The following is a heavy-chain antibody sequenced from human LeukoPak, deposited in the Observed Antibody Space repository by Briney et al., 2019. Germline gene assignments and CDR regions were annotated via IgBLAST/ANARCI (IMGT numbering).Heavy chain of an antibody. D-gene: IGHD2-2*01. J-gene: IGHJ5*02. Sequence: PSETLSLTCTVSGGSISSGNNYWGWIRQPPGKGLEWIGTISYSGSTYYNPSLKSRVTISGDTPKNHFSLKLSSVTAADTAVYYCARTPGIVVEGWFDVWGQGTLATVSS. V-gene: IGHV4-39*02. CDR3: ARTPGIVVEGWFDV. CDR1: GGSISSGNNY. CDR2: ISYSGST.